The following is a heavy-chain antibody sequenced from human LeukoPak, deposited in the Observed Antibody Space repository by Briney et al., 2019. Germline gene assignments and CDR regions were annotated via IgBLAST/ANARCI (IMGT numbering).Heavy chain of an antibody. CDR3: ARAGYCSGGSCYGSDY. CDR1: GFTFSSHG. D-gene: IGHD2-15*01. Sequence: GRSLRLSCAASGFTFSSHGMHWVRQAPGKGLEWVAAIWYDGSIQYYADSVKGRFTISRDNSKNTLYLQMDSLRAEDTAVYYCARAGYCSGGSCYGSDYWGQGTLVSVSS. J-gene: IGHJ4*02. V-gene: IGHV3-33*01. CDR2: IWYDGSIQ.